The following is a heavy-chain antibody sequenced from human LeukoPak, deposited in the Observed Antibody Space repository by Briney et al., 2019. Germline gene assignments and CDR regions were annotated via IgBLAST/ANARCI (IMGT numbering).Heavy chain of an antibody. CDR1: GFTFSSYS. V-gene: IGHV3-21*01. J-gene: IGHJ6*02. D-gene: IGHD6-19*01. CDR2: ISSSSSYI. CDR3: ARMIIAVAGSNYYYGMDV. Sequence: GGSLRLSCAASGFTFSSYSMNWVRQAPGKGLEWVSSISSSSSYIYYADSVKGRFTISRDNAKNSLYLQMNSLRAEDTAVYYCARMIIAVAGSNYYYGMDVWGQGTTVTVSS.